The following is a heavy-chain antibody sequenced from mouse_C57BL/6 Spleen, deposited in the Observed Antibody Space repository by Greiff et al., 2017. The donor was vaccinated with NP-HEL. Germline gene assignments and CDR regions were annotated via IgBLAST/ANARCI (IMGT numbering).Heavy chain of an antibody. Sequence: VQLQQSGPELVKPGASVKISCKASGYSFTDYNMNWVKQSNGKSLEWIGVINPNYGTTSYNQKFKGKATLTVDQSSSTAYMQLNSLTSEDSAVYYCASYYDGSSYWYFDGWGTGTTVTVSS. CDR2: INPNYGTT. J-gene: IGHJ1*03. CDR1: GYSFTDYN. D-gene: IGHD1-1*01. CDR3: ASYYDGSSYWYFDG. V-gene: IGHV1-39*01.